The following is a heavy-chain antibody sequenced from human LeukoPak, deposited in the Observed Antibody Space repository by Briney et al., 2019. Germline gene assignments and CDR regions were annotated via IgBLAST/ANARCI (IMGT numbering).Heavy chain of an antibody. D-gene: IGHD5-24*01. V-gene: IGHV3-48*03. J-gene: IGHJ3*02. CDR3: ARARGEMATSPDAFDI. CDR2: ITTSGSTK. Sequence: PGGSVRLSCAASGFTFSNYEMNWVRLAPGKGLEWVSYITTSGSTKYYADSVKGRFTISRDNAKNSLYLQMNSLRAEDTAVYYCARARGEMATSPDAFDIWGQGTMVTVSS. CDR1: GFTFSNYE.